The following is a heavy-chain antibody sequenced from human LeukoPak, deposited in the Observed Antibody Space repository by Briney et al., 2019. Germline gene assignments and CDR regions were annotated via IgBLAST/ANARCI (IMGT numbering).Heavy chain of an antibody. V-gene: IGHV3-7*01. J-gene: IGHJ4*02. CDR2: IKQDGSEK. D-gene: IGHD3-22*01. CDR3: ARTVQYYYDSSGYRY. CDR1: GFTFSDSY. Sequence: AGGSLRLSCAASGFTFSDSYMTWIRQAPGKGLEWVANIKQDGSEKYYVDSVKGRFTISRDNAKNSLYLQMNSLRAEDTAVYYCARTVQYYYDSSGYRYWGQGTLVTVSS.